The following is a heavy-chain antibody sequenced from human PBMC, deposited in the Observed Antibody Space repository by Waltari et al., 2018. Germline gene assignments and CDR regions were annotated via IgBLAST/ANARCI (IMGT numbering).Heavy chain of an antibody. CDR2: IDPEDGET. CDR1: GYTFIDYF. Sequence: EVQLVPAGAEGKKPGATVKISCKASGYTFIDYFMHWVQQAPGKGLEWVGRIDPEDGETVYAEKFQGRVTITADTSTDTSYLELSSLRSDDTAVYYCAPLPGGSGQTFDYWGQGTLLTVSS. J-gene: IGHJ4*02. D-gene: IGHD3-10*01. CDR3: APLPGGSGQTFDY. V-gene: IGHV1-69-2*01.